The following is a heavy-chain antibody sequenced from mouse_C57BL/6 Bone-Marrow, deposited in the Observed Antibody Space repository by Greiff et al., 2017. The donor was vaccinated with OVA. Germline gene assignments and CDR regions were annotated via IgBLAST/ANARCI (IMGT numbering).Heavy chain of an antibody. D-gene: IGHD1-1*01. CDR1: GFTFSSYG. CDR2: ISSGGSYT. V-gene: IGHV5-6*01. J-gene: IGHJ4*01. Sequence: DVHLVESGGDLVKPGGSLKLSCAASGFTFSSYGMSWVRQTPDKRLEWVATISSGGSYTYYPDSVKGRFTISRDNAKNTLYLQMSSLKSEDTAMYYCARPSITTVVEGGNAMDYWGQGTSVTVSS. CDR3: ARPSITTVVEGGNAMDY.